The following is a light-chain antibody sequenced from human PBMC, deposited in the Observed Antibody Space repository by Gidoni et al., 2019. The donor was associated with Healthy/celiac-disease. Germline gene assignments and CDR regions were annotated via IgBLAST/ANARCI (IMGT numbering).Light chain of an antibody. J-gene: IGLJ1*01. CDR2: DVS. CDR1: SSDVVGYNY. Sequence: QSALTQPLSVSGSPGQSVTISCTGTSSDVVGYNYVSWYQQHPGKAPKLMIYDVSKRPSGVPDRLSGSKSGNTASLTISGLQAEDEADYYGCSYAGSYLYVFGTGTKVTVL. CDR3: CSYAGSYLYV. V-gene: IGLV2-11*01.